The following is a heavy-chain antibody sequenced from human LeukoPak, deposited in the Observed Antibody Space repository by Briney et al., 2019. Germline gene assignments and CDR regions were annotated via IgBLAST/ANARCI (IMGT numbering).Heavy chain of an antibody. CDR1: GFTFNNAW. Sequence: GGSLRLSCAASGFTFNNAWMSWVRQAPGKGLEWVSSFTSMSRTIYYADSVKGRFTISRDDAKESLYLQMNSLRAEDTAIYYCARQSSGIAATDKIDYWGQGALVTVSS. CDR2: FTSMSRTI. V-gene: IGHV3-21*01. D-gene: IGHD6-13*01. CDR3: ARQSSGIAATDKIDY. J-gene: IGHJ4*02.